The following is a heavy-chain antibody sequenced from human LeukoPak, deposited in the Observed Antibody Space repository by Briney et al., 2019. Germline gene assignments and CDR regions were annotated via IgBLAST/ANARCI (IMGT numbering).Heavy chain of an antibody. CDR2: INHSGST. CDR3: ARGRVYDILTGYHSPNAFDI. V-gene: IGHV4-34*01. CDR1: GGSFSGYY. Sequence: KPSETLSLTCAVYGGSFSGYYWSWIRQPPGKGLECIGEINHSGSTNYNPSLKSRVTISVDTSKNQFSLKLSSVTTADTAVYYCARGRVYDILTGYHSPNAFDIWGQGTMVTVSS. J-gene: IGHJ3*02. D-gene: IGHD3-9*01.